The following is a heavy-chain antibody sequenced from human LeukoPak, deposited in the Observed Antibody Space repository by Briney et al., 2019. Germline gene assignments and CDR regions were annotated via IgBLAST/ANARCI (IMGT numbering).Heavy chain of an antibody. CDR2: IYPGDSDT. D-gene: IGHD6-19*01. CDR1: GYSFTSYW. J-gene: IGHJ4*02. V-gene: IGHV5-51*01. CDR3: ARRSYSSGWYYFDY. Sequence: GESLKISCKGSGYSFTSYWIGWVRQMPGKGLEWMGIIYPGDSDTRYSPSFQGQVTISADKSISTAYLQWSGLKALDTAMYYCARRSYSSGWYYFDYWGQGTLVTVSS.